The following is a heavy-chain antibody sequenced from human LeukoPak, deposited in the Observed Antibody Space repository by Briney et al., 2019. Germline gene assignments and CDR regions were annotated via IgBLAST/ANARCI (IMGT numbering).Heavy chain of an antibody. CDR3: ARVVKDYYDFWSGYYVFDY. V-gene: IGHV4-59*01. CDR1: GGSFSSYY. J-gene: IGHJ4*02. CDR2: IYYSGST. D-gene: IGHD3-3*01. Sequence: SETLSLICTVSGGSFSSYYWSWIRQPPGKGLEWIGDIYYSGSTNYNPSLKSRVTISVDTSKNQFSLTLSSVTAADTAVYYCARVVKDYYDFWSGYYVFDYWGQGTLVTVSS.